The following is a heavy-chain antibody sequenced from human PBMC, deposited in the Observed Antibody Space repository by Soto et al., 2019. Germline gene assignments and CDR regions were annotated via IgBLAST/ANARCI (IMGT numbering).Heavy chain of an antibody. CDR2: IYQSGSA. CDR1: GGSITSWGYS. J-gene: IGHJ6*02. CDR3: ARAFYGVDL. V-gene: IGHV4-30-2*06. Sequence: TLSLTCTVSGGSITSWGYSWSWIRQSPGQGLEWIGYIYQSGSAFYNPSLKTRATILVGRSKNQFSLNLTSVTAADAAVYYCARAFYGVDLWGQGTTVTVSS.